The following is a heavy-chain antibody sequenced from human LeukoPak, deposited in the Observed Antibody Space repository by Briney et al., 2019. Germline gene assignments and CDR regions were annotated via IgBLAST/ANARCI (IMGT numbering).Heavy chain of an antibody. CDR3: ARGVVPAAIHWFDP. Sequence: SETLSLTCTVSGGSLSSYYWSWIRQPPGKGLEWIGYIYYSGSTNYNPSLKSRVTISVDTSKNQFSLKLSSVTAADTAVYYCARGVVPAAIHWFDPWGQGTLVTVSS. D-gene: IGHD2-2*01. V-gene: IGHV4-59*01. J-gene: IGHJ5*02. CDR1: GGSLSSYY. CDR2: IYYSGST.